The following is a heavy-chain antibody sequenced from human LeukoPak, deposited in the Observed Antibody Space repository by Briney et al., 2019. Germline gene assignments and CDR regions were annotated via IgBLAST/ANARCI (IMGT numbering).Heavy chain of an antibody. Sequence: ASVKVSCEASGGTFSSYAISWVRQAPGQGLEWMGRIIPIFGTANYAQKFQGRVTITTDESTSTAYMELSSLRSEDTAVYYCARTLYDSSGYYYGYEGFWGQGTLVTVSS. V-gene: IGHV1-69*05. J-gene: IGHJ4*02. CDR2: IIPIFGTA. D-gene: IGHD3-22*01. CDR1: GGTFSSYA. CDR3: ARTLYDSSGYYYGYEGF.